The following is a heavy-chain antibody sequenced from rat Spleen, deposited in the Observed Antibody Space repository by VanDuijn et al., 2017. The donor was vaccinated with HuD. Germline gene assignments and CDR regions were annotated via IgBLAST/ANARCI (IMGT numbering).Heavy chain of an antibody. V-gene: IGHV5-29*01. D-gene: IGHD1-9*01. CDR3: ARRHYGYTDYFDY. CDR1: GFTFSDYG. Sequence: EVQLVESGGGLVQPGRSLKLSCAASGFTFSDYGVAWVRQAPTKGLEWVATISYGDSSGHSRNYYRDSVKGRFTISRDNAKSTLSLQRDSMRSEDTATYYCARRHYGYTDYFDYWGQGVMVTVSS. CDR2: ISYGDSSGHSRN. J-gene: IGHJ2*01.